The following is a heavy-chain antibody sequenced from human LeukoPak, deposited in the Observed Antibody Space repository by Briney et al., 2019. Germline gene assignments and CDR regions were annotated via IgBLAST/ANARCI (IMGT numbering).Heavy chain of an antibody. V-gene: IGHV3-64*01. J-gene: IGHJ6*03. CDR3: ARVAPGAEVANYYYYYMDV. Sequence: GGSLRLSCAASGFTFSSYSIQWVRQAPGKGLQYVSAITSNGGSTYYANSVKGRFTISRDNSKNTLYLQMGSLRAEDMAVYYCARVAPGAEVANYYYYYMDVWGKGTTVTVSS. CDR2: ITSNGGST. CDR1: GFTFSSYS. D-gene: IGHD2-21*01.